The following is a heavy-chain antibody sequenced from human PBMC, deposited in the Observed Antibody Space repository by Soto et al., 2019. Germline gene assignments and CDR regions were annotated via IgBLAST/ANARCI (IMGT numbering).Heavy chain of an antibody. CDR3: AKFREYYQGSGSRPYYFYGMDV. V-gene: IGHV3-23*01. CDR1: GFTFSSYGMTFSSYA. Sequence: GGSLRLSCAASGFTFSSYGMTFSSYAMSWVRQAPGKGLEWVSTISGSGDSTYYADSVKGRFTISRDNSKNTRFLQMNSLGAGDTALYYCAKFREYYQGSGSRPYYFYGMDVWGQGTTVTVSS. J-gene: IGHJ6*02. D-gene: IGHD3-10*01. CDR2: ISGSGDST.